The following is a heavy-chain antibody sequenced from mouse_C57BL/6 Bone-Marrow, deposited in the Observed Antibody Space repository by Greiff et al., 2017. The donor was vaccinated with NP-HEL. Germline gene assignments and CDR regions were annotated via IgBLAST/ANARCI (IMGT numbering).Heavy chain of an antibody. CDR1: GFTFSDYG. Sequence: EVKLVESGGGLVQPGGSLKLSCAASGFTFSDYGMAWVRQAPRKGPEWVAFISNLAYSIYYADPVTGRFTISRENAKNTLYLEMSSLRSEDTAMYYCARHEIYYYGSSPFAYWGQGTLVTVSA. D-gene: IGHD1-1*01. J-gene: IGHJ3*01. CDR2: ISNLAYSI. CDR3: ARHEIYYYGSSPFAY. V-gene: IGHV5-15*04.